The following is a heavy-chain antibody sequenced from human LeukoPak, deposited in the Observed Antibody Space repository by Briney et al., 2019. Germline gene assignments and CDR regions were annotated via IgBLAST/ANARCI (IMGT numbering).Heavy chain of an antibody. V-gene: IGHV3-7*03. CDR1: GFTLSNHW. Sequence: QSGGSLRLSCAASGFTLSNHWMTWVRQVPGRGPEWVANVNRDGSETYYLDPVKGRFTISKDNAKNSLYLQMNSLRAEDTALYHCARNNGMDVWGQGTTVIVSS. CDR3: ARNNGMDV. CDR2: VNRDGSET. J-gene: IGHJ6*02.